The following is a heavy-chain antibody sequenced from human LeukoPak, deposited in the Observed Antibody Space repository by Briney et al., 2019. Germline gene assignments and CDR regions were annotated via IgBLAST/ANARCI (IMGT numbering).Heavy chain of an antibody. V-gene: IGHV3-74*01. D-gene: IGHD1-14*01. Sequence: PGGSLRLSCAASGFTFGDSWVHWVRQAPGKGLVWVSVINADGSTTTYADSVKGRFTNSRDNARNTVSLQMNSLTIEDTAVYYCVVVVEPPDSDGFDVWGQGTMVTVSS. CDR3: VVVVEPPDSDGFDV. CDR2: INADGSTT. CDR1: GFTFGDSW. J-gene: IGHJ3*01.